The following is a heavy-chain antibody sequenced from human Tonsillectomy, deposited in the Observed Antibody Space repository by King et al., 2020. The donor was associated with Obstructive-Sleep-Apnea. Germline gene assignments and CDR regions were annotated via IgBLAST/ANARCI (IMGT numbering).Heavy chain of an antibody. D-gene: IGHD3-10*02. CDR3: ASNNYVSSIDAFDI. Sequence: VQLVESGGGLVQPGESLRLSCAASGFSVSATYMTWVRQAPGKGLEWVSIIYGGCGTDYADSVKGRFTISRHKSENTLSLQMNSLTAHDTAIYYCASNNYVSSIDAFDIWGQGTAVTVS. V-gene: IGHV3-53*04. CDR1: GFSVSATY. CDR2: IYGGCGT. J-gene: IGHJ3*02.